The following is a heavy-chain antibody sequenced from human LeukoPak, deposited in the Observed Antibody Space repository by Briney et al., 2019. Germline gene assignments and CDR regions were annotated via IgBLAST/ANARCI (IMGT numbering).Heavy chain of an antibody. J-gene: IGHJ2*01. CDR2: IYTCGST. V-gene: IGHV4-4*07. CDR3: ARDLWDLRFGERTNWYFDL. D-gene: IGHD3-10*01. Sequence: SETLSLTCTVSGGSISSYYWSWIRQPAGKGLEWIGRIYTCGSTNYNPSLKSRVTMSVDTSKNQFSLKLSSVTAADTAVYYCARDLWDLRFGERTNWYFDLWGRGTLVTVSS. CDR1: GGSISSYY.